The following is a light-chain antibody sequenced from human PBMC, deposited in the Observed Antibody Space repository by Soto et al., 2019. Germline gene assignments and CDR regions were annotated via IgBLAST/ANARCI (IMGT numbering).Light chain of an antibody. CDR2: RDS. CDR3: AAWDDSLRGWV. J-gene: IGLJ3*02. CDR1: SSSIGSNY. Sequence: QSVLTQPPSASGTPGQRVTISCSESSSSIGSNYIYWYQQLPGTAPKLLIYRDSQRPSGVPDRFSGSKSGTSASLAISGPRFEDEADYYCAAWDDSLRGWVFGGGTKVTVL. V-gene: IGLV1-47*01.